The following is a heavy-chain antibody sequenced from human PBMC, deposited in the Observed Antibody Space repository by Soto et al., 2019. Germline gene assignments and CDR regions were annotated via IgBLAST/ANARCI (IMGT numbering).Heavy chain of an antibody. J-gene: IGHJ6*02. D-gene: IGHD2-8*01. CDR1: GFTFSSYG. V-gene: IGHV3-30*03. Sequence: QVQLVESGGGVVQPGRSLRLSCAASGFTFSSYGMHWVRQAPGKGLEWVAVISYDGSNKYYADSVKGRFTISRDNSKNTLYLQMNSLRAEDTAVYYCARDRYCTNGVCYYYYYGMDVWGQGTTVTVSS. CDR3: ARDRYCTNGVCYYYYYGMDV. CDR2: ISYDGSNK.